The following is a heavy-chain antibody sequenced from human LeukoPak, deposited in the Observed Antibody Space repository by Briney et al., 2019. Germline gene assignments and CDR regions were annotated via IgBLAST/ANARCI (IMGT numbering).Heavy chain of an antibody. CDR1: GVTFSKYS. D-gene: IGHD3-9*01. Sequence: GGSLRLSCAASGVTFSKYSRSWVRQAPGKGLEWVSYISNGGTKNYTHSVKGRFTISTANVKNSLYLQMSSLTAEDTAVYYCAGHILTGYFEFWGQGTLVSVSS. CDR2: ISNGGTK. V-gene: IGHV3-48*01. CDR3: AGHILTGYFEF. J-gene: IGHJ4*02.